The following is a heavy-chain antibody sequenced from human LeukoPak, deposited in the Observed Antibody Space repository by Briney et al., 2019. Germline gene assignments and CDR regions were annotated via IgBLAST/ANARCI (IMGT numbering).Heavy chain of an antibody. Sequence: GGSLRLSCAASGLTFSNYWMHWVRQAPGKGLVWVSRINSDGINTSYADSVKGRFTISRDNAKNTLNLQMNSLRSDDTAVYYCASAVRYFDWLPGDYWGQGTLVTVSS. D-gene: IGHD3-9*01. J-gene: IGHJ4*02. CDR1: GLTFSNYW. CDR3: ASAVRYFDWLPGDY. CDR2: INSDGINT. V-gene: IGHV3-74*01.